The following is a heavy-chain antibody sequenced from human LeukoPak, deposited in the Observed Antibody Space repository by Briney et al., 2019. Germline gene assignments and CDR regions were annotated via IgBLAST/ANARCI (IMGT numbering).Heavy chain of an antibody. Sequence: GGSLRLSCAASGFTFSTYAMSWVRQAPGKGLEWVSVIYSGGSTYYADSVKGRFTISRDNSKNTLYLQMNSLRAEDTAVYYCAREREYSYGYNYWGQGTLVTVSS. V-gene: IGHV3-23*03. D-gene: IGHD5-18*01. CDR2: IYSGGST. CDR1: GFTFSTYA. J-gene: IGHJ4*02. CDR3: AREREYSYGYNY.